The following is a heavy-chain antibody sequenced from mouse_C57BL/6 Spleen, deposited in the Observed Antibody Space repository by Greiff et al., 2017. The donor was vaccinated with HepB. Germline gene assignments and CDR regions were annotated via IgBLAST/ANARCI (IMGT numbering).Heavy chain of an antibody. CDR3: ARELLPYYAMDY. J-gene: IGHJ4*01. CDR2: ISYDGSN. Sequence: EVQLQESGPGLVKPSQSLSLTCSVTGYSITSGYYWNWIRQFPGNKLEWMGYISYDGSNNYNPSLKNRISITRDTSKNQFFLKLNSVTTEDTATYYCARELLPYYAMDYWGQGTSVTVSS. CDR1: GYSITSGYY. V-gene: IGHV3-6*01. D-gene: IGHD1-1*01.